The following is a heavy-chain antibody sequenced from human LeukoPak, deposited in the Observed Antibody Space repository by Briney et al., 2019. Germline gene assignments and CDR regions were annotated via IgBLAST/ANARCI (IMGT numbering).Heavy chain of an antibody. CDR2: IYYSGST. J-gene: IGHJ4*02. V-gene: IGHV4-59*07. Sequence: SDTLSLTCTLCGRPISSCYWLWIRQPPGKGLEWIGYIYYSGSTNYNPSLKSRVTISVDTSKNQFSLKLSSVTAADTAVYYCARGQVATAIIDYWGQGTLVTVSS. CDR3: ARGQVATAIIDY. D-gene: IGHD2-21*02. CDR1: GRPISSCY.